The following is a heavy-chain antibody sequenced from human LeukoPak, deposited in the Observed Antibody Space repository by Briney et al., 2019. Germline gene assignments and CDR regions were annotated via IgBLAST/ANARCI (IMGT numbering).Heavy chain of an antibody. CDR3: ARHLGVEAFDI. Sequence: GASVKVSCKASGYTFTGCYMHWVRQATGQGLEWMGWINPNSGGTNYAQKFQGRVTMTRDTSISTAYMELSRLRSDDTAVYYCARHLGVEAFDIWGQGTMVTVSS. CDR1: GYTFTGCY. D-gene: IGHD2-21*01. CDR2: INPNSGGT. J-gene: IGHJ3*02. V-gene: IGHV1-2*02.